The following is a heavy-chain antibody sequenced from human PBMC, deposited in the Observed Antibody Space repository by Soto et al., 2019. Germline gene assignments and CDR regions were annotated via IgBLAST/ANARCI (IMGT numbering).Heavy chain of an antibody. Sequence: GESLKIFCQASGYTFTKYWVGWVRQMPGKGLEWMGIIYPDDSDTRYSPSFQGHVTISADKSISTAYLQWSSLKASDSATYYCARRDMLTGYVYFDYWGQGTQVTVS. CDR1: GYTFTKYW. CDR3: ARRDMLTGYVYFDY. D-gene: IGHD3-9*01. CDR2: IYPDDSDT. V-gene: IGHV5-51*01. J-gene: IGHJ4*02.